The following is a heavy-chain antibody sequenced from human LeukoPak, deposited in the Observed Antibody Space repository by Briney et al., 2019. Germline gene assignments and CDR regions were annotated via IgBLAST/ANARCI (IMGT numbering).Heavy chain of an antibody. D-gene: IGHD6-19*01. CDR1: GGSFSGYY. Sequence: PSETLSLTCAVYGGSFSGYYWSWIRQPPGKGLEWIGEINHSGSTNYNPSLKSRVTISVDTSKNQFSLKLSSVTAADTAVYYCARTNPPGYSSGWYFHYFDYWGQGTLVTVSS. V-gene: IGHV4-34*01. CDR3: ARTNPPGYSSGWYFHYFDY. CDR2: INHSGST. J-gene: IGHJ4*02.